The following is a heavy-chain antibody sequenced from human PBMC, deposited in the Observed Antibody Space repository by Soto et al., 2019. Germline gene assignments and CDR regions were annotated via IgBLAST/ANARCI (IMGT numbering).Heavy chain of an antibody. CDR1: GGTFSSYA. D-gene: IGHD3-16*01. CDR2: IIPIFGTA. CDR3: ARMATFGSLNWFDP. V-gene: IGHV1-69*06. J-gene: IGHJ5*02. Sequence: VASVKVSCKASGGTFSSYAISWVRQAPGQGLEWMGGIIPIFGTANYAQKFQGRVTITADKSTSTAYMELSSLGSGDTAIYYCARMATFGSLNWFDPWGQGTLVTVSS.